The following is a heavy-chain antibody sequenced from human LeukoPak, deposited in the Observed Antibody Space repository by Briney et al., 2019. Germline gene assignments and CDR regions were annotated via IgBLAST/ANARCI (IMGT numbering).Heavy chain of an antibody. J-gene: IGHJ4*02. D-gene: IGHD6-19*01. CDR1: DASISISNW. CDR2: IYHSGSA. CDR3: ASRGAVPGLDY. V-gene: IGHV4-4*02. Sequence: PSETLSLTCGVSDASISISNWWSWVRQPPGKGLEWIGEIYHSGSANYNPSLKSRVTISVDKSKNQFSLRLTSVTAADTAVYYCASRGAVPGLDYWGQGTLVTVSS.